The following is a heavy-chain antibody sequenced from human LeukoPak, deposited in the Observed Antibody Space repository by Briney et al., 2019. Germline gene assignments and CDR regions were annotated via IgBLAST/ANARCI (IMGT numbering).Heavy chain of an antibody. CDR1: GFTFDDYA. CDR3: AKPHTRYCSGGSCYSDY. Sequence: GGSLRLSCAASGFTFDDYAMHWVRQAPGKGLEWVSAISGSGGSTYYADSVKGRFTISRDNSKNTLYLQMNSLRAEDTAVYYCAKPHTRYCSGGSCYSDYWGQGTLVTVSS. V-gene: IGHV3-23*01. J-gene: IGHJ4*02. CDR2: ISGSGGST. D-gene: IGHD2-15*01.